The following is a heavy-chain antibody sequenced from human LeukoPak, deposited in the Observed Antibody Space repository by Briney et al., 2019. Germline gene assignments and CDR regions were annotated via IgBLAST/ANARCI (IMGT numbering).Heavy chain of an antibody. V-gene: IGHV1-2*02. CDR3: VRGDAFWSASYRYWFDP. CDR1: GYTFTDYH. CDR2: INPNNGGT. Sequence: ASVKVSCKASGYTFTDYHMHWVRQAPGQGLEWMGWINPNNGGTKYAQEFEGRVTMTRDTSISTAYMEVSRLRSDDTAVYYCVRGDAFWSASYRYWFDPWGLGTLVTVSS. J-gene: IGHJ5*02. D-gene: IGHD3-3*01.